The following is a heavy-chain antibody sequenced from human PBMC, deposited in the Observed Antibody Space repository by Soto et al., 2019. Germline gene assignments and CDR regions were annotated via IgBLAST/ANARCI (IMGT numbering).Heavy chain of an antibody. CDR2: ISYDGSNK. V-gene: IGHV3-30*18. CDR1: GFTFSSYG. D-gene: IGHD1-26*01. Sequence: QVQLVESGGGVVQPGRSLRLSCAASGFTFSSYGMHWVRQAPGKGLEWVAVISYDGSNKYYADSVKGRFTISRDNSKNTLYLKMNSLRAEDTAVYYCAKAMYSGSYYSSGFAFAIWGQGTMVTVSS. CDR3: AKAMYSGSYYSSGFAFAI. J-gene: IGHJ3*02.